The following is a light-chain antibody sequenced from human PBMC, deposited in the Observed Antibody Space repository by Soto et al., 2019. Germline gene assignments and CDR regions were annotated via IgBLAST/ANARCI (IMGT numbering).Light chain of an antibody. J-gene: IGKJ1*01. V-gene: IGKV1-5*01. CDR1: QSLSGW. Sequence: DIQMTQSPSTLSASLLDRVTITCLASQSLSGWLAWYQQKPGKAPNLLIYDTSTLKSGVPSRFSGSGSGTDFTLTISSLQPEDFASYYCQQYNSYSRTFGQGTKVDI. CDR3: QQYNSYSRT. CDR2: DTS.